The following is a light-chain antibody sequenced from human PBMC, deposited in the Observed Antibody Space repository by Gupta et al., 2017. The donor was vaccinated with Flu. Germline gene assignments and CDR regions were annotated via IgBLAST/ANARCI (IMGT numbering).Light chain of an antibody. CDR2: GAS. V-gene: IGKV3-20*01. Sequence: DIVLTPSPGTLSLSPGEGATLYCRAIPSVSSRSLAWYQQKPGQAPRLLINGASNRATGIPDRFSGSGSGTXFTLTIXRLEPEDFAVFYCQQDGSAPFTFGXGTKVEIK. CDR3: QQDGSAPFT. CDR1: PSVSSRS. J-gene: IGKJ4*01.